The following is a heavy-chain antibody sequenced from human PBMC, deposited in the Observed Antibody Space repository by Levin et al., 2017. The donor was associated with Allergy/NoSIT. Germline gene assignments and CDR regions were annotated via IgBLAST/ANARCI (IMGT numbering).Heavy chain of an antibody. CDR2: MNPNSGNT. Sequence: ASVKVSCKASGYTFTSYDINWVRQATGQGLEWMGWMNPNSGNTGYAQKFQGRVTMTRNTSISTAYMELSSLRSEDTAVYYCARAATITMVRGVIIRYWGQGTLVTVSS. D-gene: IGHD3-10*01. J-gene: IGHJ4*02. CDR1: GYTFTSYD. V-gene: IGHV1-8*01. CDR3: ARAATITMVRGVIIRY.